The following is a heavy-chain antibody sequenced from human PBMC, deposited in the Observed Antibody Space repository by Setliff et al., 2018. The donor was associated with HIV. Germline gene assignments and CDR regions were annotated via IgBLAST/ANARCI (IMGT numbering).Heavy chain of an antibody. V-gene: IGHV3-33*08. CDR1: GFSFSDYH. CDR2: IWYDGSNK. Sequence: LRLSCAASGFSFSDYHMNWVRQAPGKGLEWVAVIWYDGSNKYYADSVKGRFTISRDNSKNTLYLQMNSLRAEDTAVYYCARSVIGYYYYGVDVWGQGTLVTVSS. CDR3: ARSVIGYYYYGVDV. D-gene: IGHD3-10*01. J-gene: IGHJ6*02.